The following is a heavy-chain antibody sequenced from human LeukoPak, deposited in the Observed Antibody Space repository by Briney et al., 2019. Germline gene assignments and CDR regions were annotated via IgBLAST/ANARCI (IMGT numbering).Heavy chain of an antibody. J-gene: IGHJ3*02. CDR2: IYSGGST. CDR1: GFTVSSNY. Sequence: GGSLRLSCAASGFTVSSNYMSGVRQAPGKGLEWVSVIYSGGSTYYADSVKGRFTISRDNSKNTLYLQMNSLRAEDTAVYYCARGSGIAAAGTPGDAFDIWGQGTMVTVSS. D-gene: IGHD6-13*01. CDR3: ARGSGIAAAGTPGDAFDI. V-gene: IGHV3-53*01.